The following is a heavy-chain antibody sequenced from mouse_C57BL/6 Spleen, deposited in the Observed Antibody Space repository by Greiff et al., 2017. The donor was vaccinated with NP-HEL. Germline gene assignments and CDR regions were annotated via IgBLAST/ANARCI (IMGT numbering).Heavy chain of an antibody. V-gene: IGHV1-55*01. Sequence: VQLQQSGAELVKPGASVKMSCKASGYTFTSYWITWVKQRPGQGLEWIGDIYPGSGSTNYNEKFKSKATLTVDTSSSTAYMQLSSLTSEDSAVYYCARSYCYGSSSYYFDYWGQGTTLTVSS. J-gene: IGHJ2*01. CDR3: ARSYCYGSSSYYFDY. CDR2: IYPGSGST. D-gene: IGHD1-1*01. CDR1: GYTFTSYW.